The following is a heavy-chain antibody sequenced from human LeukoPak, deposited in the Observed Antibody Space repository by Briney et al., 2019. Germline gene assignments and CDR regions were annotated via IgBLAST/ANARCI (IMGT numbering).Heavy chain of an antibody. D-gene: IGHD4-17*01. Sequence: GGSLRLSCAASGFSVSSNYMSWVRQAPGKGLEWASVIYSAGSTYYADSVKGRFTISRDDYKNTVYLQMNTLGAEDTAVYYCAKDPMTSVTTTAYWGQGTLVTVSS. J-gene: IGHJ4*02. CDR2: IYSAGST. CDR1: GFSVSSNY. V-gene: IGHV3-53*01. CDR3: AKDPMTSVTTTAY.